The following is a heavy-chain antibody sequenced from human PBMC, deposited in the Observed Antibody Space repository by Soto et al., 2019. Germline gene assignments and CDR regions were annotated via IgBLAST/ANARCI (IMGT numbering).Heavy chain of an antibody. CDR1: GGSISSYY. J-gene: IGHJ5*02. CDR2: IYYSGST. Sequence: QVQLQESGPGLVKPSETLSLTCTVSGGSISSYYWSWIRQPPGKGLEWIGYIYYSGSTNYNPSLKSRVTISVDTSKNQFSLKLSSVTAADTAVYYCARDVRQQLANWFDPWGQGTLVTVSS. V-gene: IGHV4-59*01. CDR3: ARDVRQQLANWFDP. D-gene: IGHD6-13*01.